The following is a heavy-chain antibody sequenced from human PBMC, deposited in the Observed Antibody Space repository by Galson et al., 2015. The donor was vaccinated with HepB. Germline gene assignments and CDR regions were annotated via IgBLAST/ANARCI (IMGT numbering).Heavy chain of an antibody. CDR3: TTGFYGGNSFAY. D-gene: IGHD4-23*01. CDR2: IYSGGST. CDR1: GFTVSSNY. J-gene: IGHJ4*02. V-gene: IGHV3-66*01. Sequence: SLRLSCAASGFTVSSNYMSWVRQAPGKGLEWVSVIYSGGSTYYADSVKGRFTISRDDSKNTLYLQMNSLKTEDTAVYYCTTGFYGGNSFAYWGQGTLVTVSS.